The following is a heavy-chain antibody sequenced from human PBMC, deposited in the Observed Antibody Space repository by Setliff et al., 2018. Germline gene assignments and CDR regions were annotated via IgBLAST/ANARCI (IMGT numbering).Heavy chain of an antibody. CDR1: GFTFSSSG. CDR2: IRSDGSSQ. V-gene: IGHV3-30*02. Sequence: PGGSLRLSCIMSGFSAASGFTFSSSGMHWVRQAPGKGLEWVTFIRSDGSSQYYADSVQGRFTVSRDNSRNTLYLDMNSLRGEDTAVYYCARDKGVISLDYWGQGTLVTVSS. CDR3: ARDKGVISLDY. D-gene: IGHD3-10*01. J-gene: IGHJ4*02.